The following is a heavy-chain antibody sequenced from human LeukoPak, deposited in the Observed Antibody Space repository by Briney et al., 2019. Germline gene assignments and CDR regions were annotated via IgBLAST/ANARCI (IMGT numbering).Heavy chain of an antibody. V-gene: IGHV4-59*01. Sequence: SETLSLTCTVSGGSISSYYWSWIRQPPGKGLEWIGYIYYSGSTNYNPSLKSRVTISVDTSKNQFSLKLSSVTAADTAVYYCARAAWKSVVVPAAILGGGSNWFDPWGQGTLVTVSS. J-gene: IGHJ5*02. D-gene: IGHD2-2*01. CDR2: IYYSGST. CDR1: GGSISSYY. CDR3: ARAAWKSVVVPAAILGGGSNWFDP.